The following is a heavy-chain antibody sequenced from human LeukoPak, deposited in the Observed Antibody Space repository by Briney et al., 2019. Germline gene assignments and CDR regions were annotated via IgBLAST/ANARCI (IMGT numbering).Heavy chain of an antibody. D-gene: IGHD2-8*02. CDR2: IYYSVNT. J-gene: IGHJ5*02. CDR1: GGSISSGGYS. CDR3: ARDGGVAPHNWFDP. Sequence: SEALSLTCAVSGGSISSGGYSWSWIRQPPGKGLEWIGYIYYSVNTYYSPSLKSRVTISVDTSKNQFSLKLSSVTAADTAVYYCARDGGVAPHNWFDPWGQGTLVTVSS. V-gene: IGHV4-30-4*07.